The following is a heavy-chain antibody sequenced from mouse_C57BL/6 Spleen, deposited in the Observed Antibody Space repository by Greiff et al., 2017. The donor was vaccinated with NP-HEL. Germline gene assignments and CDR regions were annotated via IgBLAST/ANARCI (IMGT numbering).Heavy chain of an antibody. CDR2: INPNNGGT. CDR3: ARPETGYFDY. V-gene: IGHV1-26*01. CDR1: GYTFTDYY. J-gene: IGHJ2*01. Sequence: EVQLQQSGPELVKPGASVKISCKASGYTFTDYYMNWVKQSHGQSLEWIGDINPNNGGTSYNQKFKGKATLTVDKSSSTAYMELRSLTSEDSAVYYCARPETGYFDYWGQGTTVTVSS.